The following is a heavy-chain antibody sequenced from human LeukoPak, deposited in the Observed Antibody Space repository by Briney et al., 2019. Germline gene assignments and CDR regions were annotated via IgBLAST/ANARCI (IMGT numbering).Heavy chain of an antibody. CDR3: ARFPPAYCGGDCYTFDY. CDR2: IYYSGST. J-gene: IGHJ4*02. CDR1: GGSISSYY. D-gene: IGHD2-21*02. V-gene: IGHV4-59*01. Sequence: PSETLSLTCTVSGGSISSYYWSWIRQPPGKGLEWIGYIYYSGSTNYNPSLKSRVTISVDTSKNQFSLKLSSVTAADTAVYYCARFPPAYCGGDCYTFDYWGQGTLVTVSS.